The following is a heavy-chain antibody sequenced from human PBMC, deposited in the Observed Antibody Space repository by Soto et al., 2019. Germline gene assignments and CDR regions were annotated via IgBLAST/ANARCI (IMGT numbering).Heavy chain of an antibody. CDR2: IWYDGSNK. CDR3: ARDTYYYDSSGITTLDV. CDR1: GFTFSSYG. J-gene: IGHJ6*04. Sequence: GGSLRLSCAASGFTFSSYGMHWVRQAPGKGLEWVAVIWYDGSNKYYADSVKGRFTISRDNSKNTLYLQMNSLRAEDTAVYYCARDTYYYDSSGITTLDVWGKGTTVTVSS. V-gene: IGHV3-33*01. D-gene: IGHD3-22*01.